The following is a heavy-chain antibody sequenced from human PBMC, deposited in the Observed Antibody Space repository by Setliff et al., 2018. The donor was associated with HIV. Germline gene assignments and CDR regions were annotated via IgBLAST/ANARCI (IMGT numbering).Heavy chain of an antibody. CDR2: IYYTGNI. V-gene: IGHV4-38-2*01. CDR1: GNYIGSGYY. Sequence: SETLSLTCAVSGNYIGSGYYWGWIRQPPGKGLEWIASIYYTGNIYYNPSLKSRVTISMDTSKNQFSLKLSSVTAADTAVYSCVRHLSEMAMVDHWGQGTLVT. CDR3: VRHLSEMAMVDH. J-gene: IGHJ4*02.